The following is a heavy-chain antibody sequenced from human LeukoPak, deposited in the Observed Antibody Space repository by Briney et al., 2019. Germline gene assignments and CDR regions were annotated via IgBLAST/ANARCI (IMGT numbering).Heavy chain of an antibody. Sequence: PSETLSLTCTVSGGSITSNSYYWGWIRQSPGKGLEWIGSFYYSGSSYYNPSLKSRVTISVDASKNQLSLRLTSVTAADTAVYYCARHSDVDLAPLDYWGQGTLVTVSS. CDR2: FYYSGSS. CDR1: GGSITSNSYY. CDR3: ARHSDVDLAPLDY. J-gene: IGHJ4*02. D-gene: IGHD3-10*01. V-gene: IGHV4-39*01.